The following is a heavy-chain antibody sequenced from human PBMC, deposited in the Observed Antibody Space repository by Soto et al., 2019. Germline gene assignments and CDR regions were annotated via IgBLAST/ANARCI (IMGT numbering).Heavy chain of an antibody. CDR1: GFTFDDYT. CDR2: ISWDGGST. J-gene: IGHJ6*02. Sequence: GGSLRLSCAASGFTFDDYTMHWVRQAPGKGLEWVSLISWDGGSTYYADSVKGRFTISRDNSKNTLYLQMNSLRAEDTAVYYCAKDRLDTAMVPLTYYYYYGMDVWGQGTTVTISS. V-gene: IGHV3-43*01. D-gene: IGHD5-18*01. CDR3: AKDRLDTAMVPLTYYYYYGMDV.